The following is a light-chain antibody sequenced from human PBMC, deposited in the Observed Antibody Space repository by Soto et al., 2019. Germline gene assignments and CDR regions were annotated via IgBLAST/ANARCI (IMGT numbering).Light chain of an antibody. CDR2: EVS. Sequence: QSALTQPASLSGSPGQSITISCTGTSGDVGGYNYVSWYQQHPGKAPKLLIYEVSNRPSGVSNRFSGSKSGNTASLTISGLQAEDEADYYCSSYTSSTTLVFGGGTKLTVL. CDR1: SGDVGGYNY. CDR3: SSYTSSTTLV. J-gene: IGLJ2*01. V-gene: IGLV2-14*01.